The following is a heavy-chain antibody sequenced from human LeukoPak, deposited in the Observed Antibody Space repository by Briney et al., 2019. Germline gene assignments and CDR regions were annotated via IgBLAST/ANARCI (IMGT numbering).Heavy chain of an antibody. CDR1: GFTFSCYA. D-gene: IGHD3/OR15-3a*01. CDR2: IRGSGGST. J-gene: IGHJ3*02. CDR3: AKVHDMRTGAFDI. V-gene: IGHV3-23*01. Sequence: GSLKLSCAASGFTFSCYALSWVRQAPGKGLEWVSAIRGSGGSTYYADSVKGRFPLSRANSKNTLYLQMNSLRAEDTAVYYCAKVHDMRTGAFDIWGQGTMVTVSS.